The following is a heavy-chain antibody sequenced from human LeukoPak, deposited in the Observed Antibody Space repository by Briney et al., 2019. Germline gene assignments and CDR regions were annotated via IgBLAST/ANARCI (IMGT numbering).Heavy chain of an antibody. CDR3: ARDGAVAGSAYFDY. V-gene: IGHV4-61*08. D-gene: IGHD6-19*01. Sequence: SQTLPLTCTVSGGSISSGGYYWSWIRQHPGKGLEWIGYIYYSGSTNSNPSLRSRVTVSVDTSKNQFSLKLTSVTAADTAVYYCARDGAVAGSAYFDYWGQGTLVTVSS. CDR2: IYYSGST. J-gene: IGHJ4*02. CDR1: GGSISSGGYY.